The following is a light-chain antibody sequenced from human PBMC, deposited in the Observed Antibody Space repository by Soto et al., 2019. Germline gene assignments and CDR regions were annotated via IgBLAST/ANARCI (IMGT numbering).Light chain of an antibody. J-gene: IGKJ1*01. Sequence: EIVLTQSPGTLSLSPGERATLSCRASQSVSSSYLAWCQQKPGQAPRLLIYGASSRATGIPDRFSGSGSGTDFTLTISRLEPEDFEVYYCQQYGSSPWTFGQGTKVDIX. CDR2: GAS. V-gene: IGKV3-20*01. CDR3: QQYGSSPWT. CDR1: QSVSSSY.